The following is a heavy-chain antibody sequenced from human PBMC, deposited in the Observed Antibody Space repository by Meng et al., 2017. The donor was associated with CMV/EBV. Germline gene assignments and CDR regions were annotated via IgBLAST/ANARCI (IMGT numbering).Heavy chain of an antibody. V-gene: IGHV3-30-3*01. CDR3: ARDGDPGAESHDAFDI. D-gene: IGHD1-14*01. Sequence: GGSLRLSCAASGFTISRYAMHWVRQAPGKGLEWVAVISYDGSNKDYADSVKGRFTISRDNSKKTLYLQMNSLRGEDMAVYHCARDGDPGAESHDAFDIWGQGTMVTVSS. J-gene: IGHJ3*02. CDR1: GFTISRYA. CDR2: ISYDGSNK.